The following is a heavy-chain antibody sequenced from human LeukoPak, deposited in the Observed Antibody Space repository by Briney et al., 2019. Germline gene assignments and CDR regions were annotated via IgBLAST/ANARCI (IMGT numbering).Heavy chain of an antibody. V-gene: IGHV3-30*03. CDR1: GFMFSNYA. J-gene: IGHJ4*02. CDR3: ARESDYSGYDIFDY. Sequence: GGSLRLSCVGSGFMFSNYAIHWVRQAPGKGLEWVAVISYDGNLKHYGDSVQGRFTISRDNPKNTLYLELNSLRPEDTAMYYCARESDYSGYDIFDYWGQGTLVTVSS. CDR2: ISYDGNLK. D-gene: IGHD5-12*01.